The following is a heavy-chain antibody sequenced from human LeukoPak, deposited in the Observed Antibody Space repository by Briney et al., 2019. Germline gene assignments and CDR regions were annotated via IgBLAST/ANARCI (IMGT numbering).Heavy chain of an antibody. CDR2: IYYSGST. Sequence: SETLSLTCTVSGGSISSSSYYWGWIRQPPGKGLEWIGSIYYSGSTYYNPSLKSRVTISVDTSKNQFSLKLSSVTAADTAVYYCARACSGGSCYEEVGAFDIWGQGTMVTVSS. V-gene: IGHV4-39*07. D-gene: IGHD2-15*01. J-gene: IGHJ3*02. CDR1: GGSISSSSYY. CDR3: ARACSGGSCYEEVGAFDI.